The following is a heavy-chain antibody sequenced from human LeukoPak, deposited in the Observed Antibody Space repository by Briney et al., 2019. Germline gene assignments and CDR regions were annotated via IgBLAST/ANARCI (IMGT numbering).Heavy chain of an antibody. CDR1: GFTFSSYW. V-gene: IGHV3-74*01. Sequence: GGSLRLSCAASGFTFSSYWMHWVRQAPGKGLVWVSRIKSDGSSTTYADSVKGRFTISRDNAKNTLYLQMNSLRVEDTAVYYCARRAAALDAFDIWGQGTMVTVSS. J-gene: IGHJ3*02. D-gene: IGHD6-13*01. CDR2: IKSDGSST. CDR3: ARRAAALDAFDI.